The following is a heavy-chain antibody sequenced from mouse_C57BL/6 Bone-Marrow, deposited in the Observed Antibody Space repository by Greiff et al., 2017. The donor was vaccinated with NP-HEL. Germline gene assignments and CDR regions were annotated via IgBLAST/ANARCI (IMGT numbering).Heavy chain of an antibody. V-gene: IGHV14-4*01. Sequence: VQLQQSGAELVRPGASVKLSCTASSFNIKDDYMHWVKQRPEQGLEWIGWIDPENGDTEYASKFQGKATITADTSSNTAYLQLSSLTSEDTAVYYCTISGYFDYWGQGTTLTVSS. D-gene: IGHD1-3*01. J-gene: IGHJ2*01. CDR1: SFNIKDDY. CDR3: TISGYFDY. CDR2: IDPENGDT.